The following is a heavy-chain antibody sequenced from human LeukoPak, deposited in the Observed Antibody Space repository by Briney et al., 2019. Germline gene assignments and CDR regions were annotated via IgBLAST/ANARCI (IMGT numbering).Heavy chain of an antibody. CDR2: IYHSGST. J-gene: IGHJ4*02. D-gene: IGHD2-8*02. V-gene: IGHV4-38-2*02. CDR1: GYSIISGYY. CDR3: ARARLGVYAISPAYYFDY. Sequence: SETLSLTCTVSGYSIISGYYWGWIRQPPGKGLEWIGSIYHSGSTYYNPSLKSRVTISVDTSKNQFSLKLSSVTAADTAVYYCARARLGVYAISPAYYFDYWGQGTLVTVSS.